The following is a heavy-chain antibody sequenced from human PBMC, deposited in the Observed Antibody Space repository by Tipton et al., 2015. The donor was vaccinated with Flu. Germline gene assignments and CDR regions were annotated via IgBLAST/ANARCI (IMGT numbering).Heavy chain of an antibody. CDR1: GDSISSDFY. Sequence: TLSLTCAVSGDSISSDFYWAWIRQFPGKGLEWIGTVSRTGSTIYNPSLKSRVTISLDKSKNQFSLNLNSMTTADTAVFYCARGGWEPHGGWFDPWGQGILVTVSS. J-gene: IGHJ5*02. D-gene: IGHD1-26*01. V-gene: IGHV4-38-2*01. CDR2: VSRTGST. CDR3: ARGGWEPHGGWFDP.